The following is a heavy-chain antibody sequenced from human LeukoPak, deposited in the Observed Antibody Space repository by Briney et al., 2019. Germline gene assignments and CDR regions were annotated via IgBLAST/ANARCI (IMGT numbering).Heavy chain of an antibody. J-gene: IGHJ4*02. V-gene: IGHV4-31*03. Sequence: SQTLSLTCTVSGDSFTSCAYYWRWIRQHPEKCLEWIGYISYSESTYYNPSLKSRINISVDTSKNHFSLKLRSVTAADTAVYHCARASPDDSSAYFDYWGQGTLVTVSS. D-gene: IGHD3-22*01. CDR2: ISYSEST. CDR3: ARASPDDSSAYFDY. CDR1: GDSFTSCAYY.